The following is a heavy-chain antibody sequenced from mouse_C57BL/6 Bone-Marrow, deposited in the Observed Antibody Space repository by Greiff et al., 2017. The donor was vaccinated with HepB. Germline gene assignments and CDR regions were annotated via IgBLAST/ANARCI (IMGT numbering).Heavy chain of an antibody. CDR1: GFTFSSYA. CDR3: ARDGDWDDWFAY. Sequence: DVKLVESGAGLVKPGGSLKLSCAASGFTFSSYAMSWVRQTPEKRLEWVATISDGGSDTYYPENVKGRFTISIDNAKNNLYLQMSRLKSEDSAVYYCARDGDWDDWFAYWGQGTLVTVSA. J-gene: IGHJ3*01. V-gene: IGHV5-4*01. CDR2: ISDGGSDT. D-gene: IGHD4-1*01.